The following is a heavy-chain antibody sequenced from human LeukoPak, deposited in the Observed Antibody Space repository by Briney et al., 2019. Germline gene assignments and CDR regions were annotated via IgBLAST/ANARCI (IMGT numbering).Heavy chain of an antibody. CDR2: IKQDGSEK. J-gene: IGHJ4*02. D-gene: IGHD6-13*01. CDR3: AKDQRSAAGYYFDY. V-gene: IGHV3-7*01. Sequence: PGGSLRLSCAASGFTFSSYSMNWVRQAPGKGLEWVANIKQDGSEKYYVDSVKGRFTISRDNSKNTLYLQMNSLRAEDTAVYYCAKDQRSAAGYYFDYWGQGTLVTVSS. CDR1: GFTFSSYS.